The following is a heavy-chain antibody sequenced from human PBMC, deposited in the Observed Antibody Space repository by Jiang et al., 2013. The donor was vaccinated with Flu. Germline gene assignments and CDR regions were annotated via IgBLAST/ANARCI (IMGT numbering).Heavy chain of an antibody. CDR3: ARNKGGNSVEGWFDP. CDR2: IYPGDSDT. CDR1: GYSFTNYW. V-gene: IGHV5-51*03. J-gene: IGHJ5*02. Sequence: SGAEVKRPGESLKISCKGSGYSFTNYWIAWVRQMPGKGLEWMGIIYPGDSDTRYSPSFQGQVTISADKSISTAYLQWSSLKASDTAIYYCARNKGGNSVEGWFDPWGQGTLVTVSS. D-gene: IGHD4-23*01.